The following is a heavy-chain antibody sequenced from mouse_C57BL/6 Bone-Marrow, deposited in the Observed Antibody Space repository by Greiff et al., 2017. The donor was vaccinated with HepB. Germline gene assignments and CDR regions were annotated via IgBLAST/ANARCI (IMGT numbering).Heavy chain of an antibody. J-gene: IGHJ2*01. CDR2: IWTGGGT. Sequence: VKLVESGPGLVAPSQSLSITCTVSGFSLTSYAISWVRQPPGKGLEWLGVIWTGGGTNYNSALKSRLSISKDNSKSQVFLKMNSLQTDDTARYYCARKIYYDYDGAFDYWGQGTTLTVSS. CDR3: ARKIYYDYDGAFDY. V-gene: IGHV2-9-1*01. D-gene: IGHD2-4*01. CDR1: GFSLTSYA.